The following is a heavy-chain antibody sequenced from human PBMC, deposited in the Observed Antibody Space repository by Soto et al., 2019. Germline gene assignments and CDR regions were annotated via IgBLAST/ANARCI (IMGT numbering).Heavy chain of an antibody. V-gene: IGHV3-43D*04. CDR2: ISWDGGST. CDR3: AKGAYDSSGYSYFDY. Sequence: PGGSLRLSCAASGFTFDDYAMHWVRQAPGKGLEWVSLISWDGGSTYYADSVKGRFTISRDNSKNSLYLQVNSLRAEDTALYYCAKGAYDSSGYSYFDYWGQGTLVTVSS. J-gene: IGHJ4*02. CDR1: GFTFDDYA. D-gene: IGHD3-22*01.